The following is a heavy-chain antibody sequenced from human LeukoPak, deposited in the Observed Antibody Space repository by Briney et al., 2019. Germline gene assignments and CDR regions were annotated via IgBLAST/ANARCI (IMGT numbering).Heavy chain of an antibody. J-gene: IGHJ4*02. Sequence: SETLSLTCTVSGGSISSSGYYWGWICQPPGNGLEWVGSVYYTGSTFYNPSLKSRVTTSVDTSKNHFSLNLSSVTAADTAVYYCARHRGRYYDSGSYYYFDYWGQGTLVTVSS. V-gene: IGHV4-39*02. CDR2: VYYTGST. CDR1: GGSISSSGYY. CDR3: ARHRGRYYDSGSYYYFDY. D-gene: IGHD3-10*01.